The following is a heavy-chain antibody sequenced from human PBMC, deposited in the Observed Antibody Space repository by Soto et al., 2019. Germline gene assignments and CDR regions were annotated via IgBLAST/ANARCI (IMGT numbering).Heavy chain of an antibody. Sequence: PGGSLRLSCAASGFPFSSYGMHWVRQAPGKGLDWVAVIWYDGSNKDYAESVKGRFTISRDNTKNTLYLQMNSLRADDTAVYYLSSLINWGQGTLVNVST. V-gene: IGHV3-33*01. CDR1: GFPFSSYG. J-gene: IGHJ4*01. CDR2: IWYDGSNK. CDR3: SSLIN.